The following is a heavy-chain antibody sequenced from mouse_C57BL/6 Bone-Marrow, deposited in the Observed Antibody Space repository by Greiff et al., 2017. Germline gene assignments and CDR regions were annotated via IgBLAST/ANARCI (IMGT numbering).Heavy chain of an antibody. Sequence: EVKLQESGPGFVKPSQSLTLTCSVSGFSFTSGYYWNWIRPFPGKKLVWMGYISYDGSNNYNQSLKNRISITRDKSKNKLFLKLNTGTTEDTATYYCARANYSILWFAYWGQGTLVTVSA. CDR2: ISYDGSN. D-gene: IGHD2-5*01. CDR3: ARANYSILWFAY. CDR1: GFSFTSGYY. V-gene: IGHV3-6*01. J-gene: IGHJ3*01.